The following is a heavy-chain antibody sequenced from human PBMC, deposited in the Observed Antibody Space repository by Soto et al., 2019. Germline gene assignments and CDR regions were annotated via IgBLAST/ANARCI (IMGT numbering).Heavy chain of an antibody. J-gene: IGHJ4*02. CDR3: ARNPVDSSGYYYSFDY. V-gene: IGHV1-69*13. Sequence: GASVKVSCKASGGTFSSYAISWVRQAPGQGLEWMGGIIPIFGTANYAQKFQGRVTITADESTSTAYMELSSLRSEDTAVYYCARNPVDSSGYYYSFDYWGQGTLVTVSS. CDR2: IIPIFGTA. D-gene: IGHD3-22*01. CDR1: GGTFSSYA.